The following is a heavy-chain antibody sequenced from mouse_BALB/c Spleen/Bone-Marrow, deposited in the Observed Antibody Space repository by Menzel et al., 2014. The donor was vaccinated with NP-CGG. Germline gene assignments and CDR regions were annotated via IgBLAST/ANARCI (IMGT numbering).Heavy chain of an antibody. CDR1: GYTFTSYT. D-gene: IGHD1-2*01. CDR2: INPSTGYT. Sequence: QVQLQQSGAELARPGASVKMSCKASGYTFTSYTMQWVKERPGQGLEWIGYINPSTGYTNYNQKFKDKATLTADKSSSTAYMQLSSLTSEDSAVYYCARSSFLRSYFDYWGQGTTLTVSS. CDR3: ARSSFLRSYFDY. J-gene: IGHJ2*01. V-gene: IGHV1-4*01.